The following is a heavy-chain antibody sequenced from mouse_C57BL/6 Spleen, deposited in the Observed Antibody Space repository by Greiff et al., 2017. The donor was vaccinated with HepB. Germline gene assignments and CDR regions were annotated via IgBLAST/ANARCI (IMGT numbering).Heavy chain of an antibody. CDR1: GYTFTDYY. CDR3: ARAVDGFAY. V-gene: IGHV1-26*01. D-gene: IGHD2-3*01. Sequence: EVQLQQSGPELVKPGASVKISCKASGYTFTDYYMNWVKQSHGKSLEWIGDINPNNGGTSYHQNFKGKATLTVDNSSSTAYMELRSLTSEDSAVYYCARAVDGFAYWGQGTLVTVSA. CDR2: INPNNGGT. J-gene: IGHJ3*01.